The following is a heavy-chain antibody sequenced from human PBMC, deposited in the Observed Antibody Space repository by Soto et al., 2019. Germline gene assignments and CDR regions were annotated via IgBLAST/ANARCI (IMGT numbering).Heavy chain of an antibody. CDR1: GGSFSGYY. J-gene: IGHJ4*02. CDR3: ARSDRSGWYPVGDY. V-gene: IGHV4-34*01. CDR2: INHSGST. D-gene: IGHD6-13*01. Sequence: PSETLSLTCAVYGGSFSGYYWSWIRQPPGKGLEWIGEINHSGSTNYNPSLKSRVTISVDTSKNQFSLKLSSVTAADTAVYYCARSDRSGWYPVGDYWGKGTLVAASS.